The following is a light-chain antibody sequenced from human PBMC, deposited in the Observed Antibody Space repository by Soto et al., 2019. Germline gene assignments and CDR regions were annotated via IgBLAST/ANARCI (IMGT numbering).Light chain of an antibody. V-gene: IGLV2-8*01. Sequence: QSALTQPASASGSPGQSVTISCTGTSSDIGSYNFVSWYQQYPGKAPKLMIYDVTKRPSGVPDRFTGSKSANTASLTVSGLQAEDEADYYCWCYVGSSSFVFGGGTKLTVL. J-gene: IGLJ2*01. CDR3: WCYVGSSSFV. CDR2: DVT. CDR1: SSDIGSYNF.